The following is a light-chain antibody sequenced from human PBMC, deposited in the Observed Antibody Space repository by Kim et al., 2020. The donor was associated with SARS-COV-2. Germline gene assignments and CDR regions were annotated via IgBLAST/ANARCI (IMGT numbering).Light chain of an antibody. Sequence: VAMGQTARITCGGKNMGSEKVCWYQKKTGQAPLLVIYRDNNRPSVIPDLCSGSNSRNTATLTISRAQAGEDADYYCQVCYSITGVVFGGGTQLTVL. V-gene: IGLV3-9*01. CDR1: NMGSEK. J-gene: IGLJ2*01. CDR2: RDN. CDR3: QVCYSITGVV.